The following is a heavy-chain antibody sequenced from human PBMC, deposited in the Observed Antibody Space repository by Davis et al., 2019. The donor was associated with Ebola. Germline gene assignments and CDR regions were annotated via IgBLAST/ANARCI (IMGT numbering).Heavy chain of an antibody. V-gene: IGHV1-18*01. CDR2: ISGYNGNT. J-gene: IGHJ4*02. CDR3: ARAGRVVVTAMADY. Sequence: AASVKVSCKASGYTFTDFDIHWVRQAPGQGLEWMGWISGYNGNTNYAQKLQGRVTMGTDTSTSTAYMELRSLRSDDTAVYYCARAGRVVVTAMADYWGQGTLVTVSS. CDR1: GYTFTDFD. D-gene: IGHD2-21*02.